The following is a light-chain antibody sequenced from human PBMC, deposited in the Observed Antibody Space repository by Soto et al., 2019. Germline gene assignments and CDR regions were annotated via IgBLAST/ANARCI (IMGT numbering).Light chain of an antibody. V-gene: IGKV3-11*01. CDR2: DAS. CDR3: QQRNNWPPVT. CDR1: QSVSRH. Sequence: EIVMTQSPATLSVSPGEGATVSCRASQSVSRHLAWYQQKPGQAPRLLIYDASNRATGIPARFSGSGSGTDFTLTISSLEPEDFAVYYCQQRNNWPPVTFGGGTKVDIK. J-gene: IGKJ4*01.